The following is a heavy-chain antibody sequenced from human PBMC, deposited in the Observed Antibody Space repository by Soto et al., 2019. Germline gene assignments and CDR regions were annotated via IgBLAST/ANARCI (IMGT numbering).Heavy chain of an antibody. CDR2: ISAYNGNT. D-gene: IGHD2-15*01. CDR1: GGTFSSYT. J-gene: IGHJ5*02. V-gene: IGHV1-18*01. CDR3: ARDLGYCSGGSCYRNWFDP. Sequence: ASVKVSCKASGGTFSSYTISWVRQAPGQGLEWMGRISAYNGNTNYAQKLQGRVTMTTDTSTSTAYMELRSLRFDDTAVYYCARDLGYCSGGSCYRNWFDPWGQGTLVTVSS.